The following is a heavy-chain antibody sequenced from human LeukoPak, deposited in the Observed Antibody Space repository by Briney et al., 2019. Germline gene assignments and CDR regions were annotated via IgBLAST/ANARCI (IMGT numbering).Heavy chain of an antibody. V-gene: IGHV3-33*01. CDR1: GFTFSSYG. Sequence: GGSLRLSCAASGFTFSSYGMHWVRQAPGKGLEWVSVIWYDGSNKYYADSVKGRFTISRDNSKNTLYLQMNSLRAEDTAVYYCARWIRDGNYHYYGMDVWGQGTTVTVSS. CDR2: IWYDGSNK. D-gene: IGHD5-12*01. CDR3: ARWIRDGNYHYYGMDV. J-gene: IGHJ6*02.